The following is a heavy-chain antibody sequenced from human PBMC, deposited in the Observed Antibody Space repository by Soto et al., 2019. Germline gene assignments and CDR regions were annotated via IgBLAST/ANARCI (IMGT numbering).Heavy chain of an antibody. D-gene: IGHD3-10*01. V-gene: IGHV1-3*01. CDR1: GYTFTSYA. CDR3: ARSTMVRGMTNWFDP. CDR2: INAGNGNT. Sequence: GASVKVSCQASGYTFTSYAMHWVRQPPGQRLEWMGWINAGNGNTKYSQKFQGRVTITRDTSASTAYMELSSLRSEDTAVYYCARSTMVRGMTNWFDPWGQGTLVT. J-gene: IGHJ5*02.